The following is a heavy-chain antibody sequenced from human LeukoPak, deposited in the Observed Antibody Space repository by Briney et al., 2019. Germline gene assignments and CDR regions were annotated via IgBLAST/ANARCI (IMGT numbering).Heavy chain of an antibody. J-gene: IGHJ4*02. CDR2: ISYDGSNK. Sequence: TGGSLRLSCEASGFTFNRNGMHWVRQAPGKGLEWVAVISYDGSNKYYADSVKGRFTISRDNSKNTLYLQMNSLRAEDTAVYYCAKGITIFGVVDYFDYWGQGTLVTVSS. D-gene: IGHD3-3*01. CDR3: AKGITIFGVVDYFDY. CDR1: GFTFNRNG. V-gene: IGHV3-30*18.